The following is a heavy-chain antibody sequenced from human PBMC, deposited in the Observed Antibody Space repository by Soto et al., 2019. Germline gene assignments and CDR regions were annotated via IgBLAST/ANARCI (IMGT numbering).Heavy chain of an antibody. Sequence: SETLSLTCTVSGGSISSYYWSWIRQPPGKGLEWIGYIYYSGSTNYNPSLKSRVTISVDTSKNQFSLKLSSVTAADTAVYYCARARHTIAAAFNDAFDIWGQGTMVTVSS. V-gene: IGHV4-59*01. J-gene: IGHJ3*02. D-gene: IGHD6-13*01. CDR2: IYYSGST. CDR3: ARARHTIAAAFNDAFDI. CDR1: GGSISSYY.